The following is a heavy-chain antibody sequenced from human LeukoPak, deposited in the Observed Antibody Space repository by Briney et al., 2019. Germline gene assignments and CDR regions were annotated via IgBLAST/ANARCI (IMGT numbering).Heavy chain of an antibody. Sequence: PSETLSLTCAVYGGSFSGYYWSWIRQPPGKGLEWIGEINHSGSTNYNPSLKSRVTISVDTSKNQFPLKLSSVTAADTAVYYCARGVSGIAVSYFQHWGQGTLVTVSS. D-gene: IGHD6-19*01. CDR2: INHSGST. J-gene: IGHJ1*01. CDR1: GGSFSGYY. V-gene: IGHV4-34*01. CDR3: ARGVSGIAVSYFQH.